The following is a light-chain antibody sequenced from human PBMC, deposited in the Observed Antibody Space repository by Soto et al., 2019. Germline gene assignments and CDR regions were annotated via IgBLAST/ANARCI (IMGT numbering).Light chain of an antibody. V-gene: IGKV1-5*03. CDR2: KAS. Sequence: DIQMTQSPSTLSASVGDRVTITCRASQSISSWLAWYQQRPGKAPKLLIYKASTLESGVPSRFSGRGSGTEFTLTISSLHPDDFAIYYCQHYKIHSGYTFGQGTKLEI. CDR1: QSISSW. CDR3: QHYKIHSGYT. J-gene: IGKJ2*01.